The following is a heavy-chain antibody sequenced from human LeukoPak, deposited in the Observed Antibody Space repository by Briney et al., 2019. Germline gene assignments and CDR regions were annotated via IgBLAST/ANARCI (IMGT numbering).Heavy chain of an antibody. D-gene: IGHD7-27*01. Sequence: GESMKISSEGSGYTFTDYYICRVRHMPPKGLEWMGIVNCDSSKTKYTPSLQSQVTISVDNSINTASLQRSSLKASDTPMYFRAGRAGLGMWWFDPWGQGTLVTVFS. J-gene: IGHJ5*02. V-gene: IGHV5-51*01. CDR2: VNCDSSKT. CDR1: GYTFTDYY. CDR3: AGRAGLGMWWFDP.